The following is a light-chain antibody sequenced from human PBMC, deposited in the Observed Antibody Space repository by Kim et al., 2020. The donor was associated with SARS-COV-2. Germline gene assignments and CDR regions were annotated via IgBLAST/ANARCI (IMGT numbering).Light chain of an antibody. V-gene: IGLV1-47*01. Sequence: GQNVTTSRAGSTTNIGSNYVHWYQQLPGTAPKLLIYRNTQRPSGVPDRFSGSKSGTSASLAISGLRSEDEADYYCAAWDDSLSVWLFGGGTQLTVL. CDR1: TTNIGSNY. CDR3: AAWDDSLSVWL. CDR2: RNT. J-gene: IGLJ3*02.